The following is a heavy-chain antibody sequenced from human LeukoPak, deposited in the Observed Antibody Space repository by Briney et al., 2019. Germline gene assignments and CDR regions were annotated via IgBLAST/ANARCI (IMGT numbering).Heavy chain of an antibody. CDR2: IYYSGST. CDR1: GGSISSGGYY. J-gene: IGHJ4*02. CDR3: ARDSPIGYSSSWYQIDY. Sequence: SETLSLTCTVSGGSISSGGYYWSWIRQHPGKGLEWIGYIYYSGSTYYNPSLKSRVTISVDTSKNQFSLKLSSVTAADTAVYYCARDSPIGYSSSWYQIDYWGQGILVTVSS. D-gene: IGHD6-13*01. V-gene: IGHV4-31*03.